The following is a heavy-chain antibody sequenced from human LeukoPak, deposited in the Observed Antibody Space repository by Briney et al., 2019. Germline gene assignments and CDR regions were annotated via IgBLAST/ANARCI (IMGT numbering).Heavy chain of an antibody. Sequence: GGSLRLSCAASGFTLSSYAMGWVRQAPGKGLEWVSAISDSGNTYHADSVKGRFTISRDNSKNTLYLEVISLTAEDTAVYYCAKDDAWLRFGEWSQGTLVTVSS. CDR3: AKDDAWLRFGE. V-gene: IGHV3-23*01. J-gene: IGHJ4*02. D-gene: IGHD3-10*01. CDR2: ISDSGNT. CDR1: GFTLSSYA.